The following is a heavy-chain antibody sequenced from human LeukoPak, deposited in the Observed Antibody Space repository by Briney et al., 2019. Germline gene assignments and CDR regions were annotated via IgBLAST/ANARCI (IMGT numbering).Heavy chain of an antibody. CDR3: AREGRYDSSGYYYGTDAFDI. Sequence: ASVKVSCKASGGTFSSYEISWVRQAPGQGLEWMGWINPNSGGTNYAQKFQGRVTMTRDTSISTAYMELSRLRSDDTAVYYCAREGRYDSSGYYYGTDAFDIWGQGTMVTVSS. CDR1: GGTFSSYE. D-gene: IGHD3-22*01. J-gene: IGHJ3*02. CDR2: INPNSGGT. V-gene: IGHV1-2*02.